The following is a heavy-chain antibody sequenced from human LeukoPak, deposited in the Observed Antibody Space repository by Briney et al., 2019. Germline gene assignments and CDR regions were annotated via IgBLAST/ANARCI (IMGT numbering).Heavy chain of an antibody. CDR3: AREFDSSGYYLYAIDY. D-gene: IGHD3-22*01. J-gene: IGHJ4*02. V-gene: IGHV4-39*07. Sequence: PSETLSLTCTVSGGSISSSSYYWGWIRQPPGKGLEWIGSIYHSGSTYYNPSLKSRVTIAVETSKNQFSLKLSSVTAADTAVYYCAREFDSSGYYLYAIDYWGQGTLVTVSS. CDR2: IYHSGST. CDR1: GGSISSSSYY.